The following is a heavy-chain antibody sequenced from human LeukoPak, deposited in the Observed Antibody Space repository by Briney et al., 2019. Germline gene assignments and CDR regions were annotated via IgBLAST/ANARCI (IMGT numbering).Heavy chain of an antibody. CDR3: ARDHPYSSSWYGDY. Sequence: ASVKVSCKASGYTFTSYGTSWVRQAPGQGLEWRGWISAYNGNTNYAQKLQGRVTMPTDTSTSTAYMELRSLRSDDTAVYYCARDHPYSSSWYGDYWGQGTLVTVSS. CDR1: GYTFTSYG. J-gene: IGHJ4*02. CDR2: ISAYNGNT. D-gene: IGHD6-13*01. V-gene: IGHV1-18*01.